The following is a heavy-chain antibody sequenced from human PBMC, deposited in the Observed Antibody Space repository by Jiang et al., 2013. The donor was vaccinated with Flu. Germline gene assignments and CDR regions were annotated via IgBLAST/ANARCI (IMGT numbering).Heavy chain of an antibody. D-gene: IGHD3-10*01. J-gene: IGHJ6*02. V-gene: IGHV4-39*01. CDR3: ARLYYYGSGSYGYYYYYGMDV. Sequence: KSRVTISVDTSKNQFSLKLSSVTAADTAVYYCARLYYYGSGSYGYYYYYGMDVWGQGTTVTVSS.